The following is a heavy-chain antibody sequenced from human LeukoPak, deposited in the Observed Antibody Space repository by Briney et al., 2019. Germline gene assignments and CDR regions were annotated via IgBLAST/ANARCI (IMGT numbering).Heavy chain of an antibody. D-gene: IGHD3-10*01. V-gene: IGHV3-30*18. CDR3: AKDMGGGHGMDV. Sequence: GGSLRLSCAASGFTFSSYGMHWVRQAPGKGLEWVAVISYDGSNKYYADSVKGRFTISRDNSKNTLYLQMNSLRAEDTAVYYCAKDMGGGHGMDVRGQGTTVTVSS. CDR2: ISYDGSNK. CDR1: GFTFSSYG. J-gene: IGHJ6*02.